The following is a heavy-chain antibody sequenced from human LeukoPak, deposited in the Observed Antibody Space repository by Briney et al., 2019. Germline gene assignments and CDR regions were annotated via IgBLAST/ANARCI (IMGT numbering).Heavy chain of an antibody. CDR3: ARVDTAMVTDY. Sequence: SETLSLTCTVSGGSISSSSYYWSWIRQPPGKGLEWIGYIYYSGSTNYNPSLKSRVTISVDTSKNQFSLKLSSVTAADTAVYYCARVDTAMVTDYWGQGTLVTVSS. D-gene: IGHD5-18*01. CDR2: IYYSGST. V-gene: IGHV4-61*01. CDR1: GGSISSSSYY. J-gene: IGHJ4*02.